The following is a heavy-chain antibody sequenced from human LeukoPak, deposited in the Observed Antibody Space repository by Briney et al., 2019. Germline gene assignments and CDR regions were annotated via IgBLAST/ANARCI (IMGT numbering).Heavy chain of an antibody. J-gene: IGHJ4*02. CDR2: IYYSGST. V-gene: IGHV4-39*01. D-gene: IGHD3-22*01. CDR1: GGSISSSSYY. Sequence: SETLSLTCTVSGGSISSSSYYWGWIRQPPGKGLEWIGSIYYSGSTYYNPSLKSRVTIPVDTSKTQFSLKLSSVTAADTAVYYCARHPFYYYDSGGYYYYFDYWGQGTLVTVSS. CDR3: ARHPFYYYDSGGYYYYFDY.